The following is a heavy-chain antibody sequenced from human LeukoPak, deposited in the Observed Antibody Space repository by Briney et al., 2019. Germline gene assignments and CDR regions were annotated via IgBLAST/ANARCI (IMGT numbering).Heavy chain of an antibody. D-gene: IGHD1-1*01. CDR1: GYSISSGYY. CDR3: ARQVRPDAFDI. Sequence: PSETLSLTCAVSGYSISSGYYWGWIRQPPGTGLEWIGSIYHSGSTYYNPSLKSRVTISVDTSKNQFSLKLSSVTAADTAVYYCARQVRPDAFDIWGQGTMVTVSS. V-gene: IGHV4-38-2*01. CDR2: IYHSGST. J-gene: IGHJ3*02.